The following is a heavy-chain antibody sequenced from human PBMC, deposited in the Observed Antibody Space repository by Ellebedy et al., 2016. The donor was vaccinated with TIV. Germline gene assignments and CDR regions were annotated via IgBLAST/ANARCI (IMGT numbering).Heavy chain of an antibody. CDR1: GFTFSNYA. D-gene: IGHD2-8*01. V-gene: IGHV3-23*01. Sequence: GESLKISCAASGFTFSNYAMGWVRQAPGKGLEWVSAISGSGGGTYYADSVQGRFTISRDNSKNTLLLQMNSLSAEDTAVYFCAKMGFCPNGVCREFDYWGQGTLVTVSS. J-gene: IGHJ4*02. CDR2: ISGSGGGT. CDR3: AKMGFCPNGVCREFDY.